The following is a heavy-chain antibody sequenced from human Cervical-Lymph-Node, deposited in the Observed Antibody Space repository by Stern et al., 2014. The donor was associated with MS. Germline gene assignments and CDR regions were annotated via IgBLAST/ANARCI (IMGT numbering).Heavy chain of an antibody. CDR3: ASRYDYGDYIY. V-gene: IGHV3-30*03. J-gene: IGHJ4*02. D-gene: IGHD4-17*01. CDR2: ISNDGSSR. CDR1: GFIFNYYG. Sequence: MQLVESGGGVVQPGRSLRLSCAASGFIFNYYGMYWVRQAPGKGLQWVAVISNDGSSRDYADSVKGRFTISRDNYKNTLFLQMNSLRVEDTGVYYCASRYDYGDYIYWGQGTLVTVSS.